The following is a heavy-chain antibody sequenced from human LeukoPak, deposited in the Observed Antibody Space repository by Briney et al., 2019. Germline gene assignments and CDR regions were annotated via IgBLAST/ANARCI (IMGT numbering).Heavy chain of an antibody. Sequence: SGPTLVNPTQTLTLTCTFSGFSLSTSGMCVSWIRQPPGKALEWLALLDWDDDKYYSTSLKTRLTISKDTSKTQVVLTMTNMDPVDTATYYCARISRYYGSGSYSHFDYWGQGTLVTVSS. J-gene: IGHJ4*02. CDR1: GFSLSTSGMC. CDR2: LDWDDDK. CDR3: ARISRYYGSGSYSHFDY. D-gene: IGHD3-10*01. V-gene: IGHV2-70*01.